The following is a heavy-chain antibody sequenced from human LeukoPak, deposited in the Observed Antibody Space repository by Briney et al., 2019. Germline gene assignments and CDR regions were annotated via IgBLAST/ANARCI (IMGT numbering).Heavy chain of an antibody. D-gene: IGHD3-3*01. CDR3: ARGGLQLRSRDLGSYFDY. Sequence: SETLSLTCSIYGGSFSGYHWSWIRQPPGKGLEWIGEINHSGSTDYNPSLKTLFTISVDTSKNQFSLKLVSVTAADTAVYYCARGGLQLRSRDLGSYFDYWGQGTLVTVSS. CDR2: INHSGST. J-gene: IGHJ4*02. CDR1: GGSFSGYH. V-gene: IGHV4-34*01.